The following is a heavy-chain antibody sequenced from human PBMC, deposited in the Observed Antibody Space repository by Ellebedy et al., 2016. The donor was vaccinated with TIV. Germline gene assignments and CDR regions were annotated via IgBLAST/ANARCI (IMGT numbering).Heavy chain of an antibody. Sequence: GESLKISCAASGFTFSDFYMIWIRQAPGKGLEWVANIKQDGSEKYYVDSVKGRFTISRDNAKNSLYLQMNSLRAEDTAVYYCARDSDFGVVIVWGQGTLVTVSS. CDR3: ARDSDFGVVIV. J-gene: IGHJ4*02. D-gene: IGHD3-3*01. CDR2: IKQDGSEK. V-gene: IGHV3-7*04. CDR1: GFTFSDFY.